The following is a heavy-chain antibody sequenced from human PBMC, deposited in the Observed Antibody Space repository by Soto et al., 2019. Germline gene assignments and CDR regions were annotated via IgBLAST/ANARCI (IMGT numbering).Heavy chain of an antibody. CDR3: ATSYGSGSAHFDY. CDR1: GGTFNSYT. Sequence: QVQLVQSGAAVKKPGSSVKVSCTASGGTFNSYTINWVRQAPGQGLEWVGRVNPIVGMSNSAQKFQGRVMITADKSTSKAYMDLTSLKSEDTAVYYCATSYGSGSAHFDYWGQGTLVTVSS. CDR2: VNPIVGMS. D-gene: IGHD3-10*01. V-gene: IGHV1-69*02. J-gene: IGHJ4*02.